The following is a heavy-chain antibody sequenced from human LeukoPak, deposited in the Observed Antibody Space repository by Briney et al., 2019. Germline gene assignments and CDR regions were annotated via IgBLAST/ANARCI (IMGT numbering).Heavy chain of an antibody. CDR1: GFTFSSYA. J-gene: IGHJ6*02. V-gene: IGHV3-30*04. CDR3: AREGYCSSTNCYTPYYYYGMVV. Sequence: QTGGSLRLSCAASGFTFSSYAMHWVRQAPGKGMEWVTIISYDGSNKYYADSVKGRFTISRDNSKNTLHLQMNSLTAEDTAVYYCAREGYCSSTNCYTPYYYYGMVVWGQGTTVTVSS. CDR2: ISYDGSNK. D-gene: IGHD2-2*02.